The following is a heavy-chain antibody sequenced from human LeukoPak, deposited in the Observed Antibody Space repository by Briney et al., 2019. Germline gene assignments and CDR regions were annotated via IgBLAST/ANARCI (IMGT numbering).Heavy chain of an antibody. V-gene: IGHV4-59*01. CDR1: GDSITSYY. CDR2: IYYSGST. CDR3: ARDRLGVAPMDV. D-gene: IGHD6-19*01. Sequence: SETLSLTCTVSGDSITSYYWSWIRQPPGKRLEWIGYIYYSGSTNYNPSLNGRVTISIDTSKNQFSLKLRSVTAADTAVYYCARDRLGVAPMDVWSKGTTVTVSS. J-gene: IGHJ6*04.